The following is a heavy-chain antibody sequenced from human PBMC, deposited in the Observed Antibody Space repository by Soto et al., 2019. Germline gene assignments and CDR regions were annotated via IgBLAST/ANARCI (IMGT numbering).Heavy chain of an antibody. CDR1: GFTFSTYS. D-gene: IGHD2-2*02. CDR2: ISSRSDI. J-gene: IGHJ6*02. CDR3: AREYTAWPLAYGLDV. Sequence: GGSLRLSCVGSGFTFSTYSINWVRQAPGKGLEWVSSISSRSDIYYADSVKGRFTISRDNAKNSVSLQMNSLRAEDTAVYYCAREYTAWPLAYGLDVWGQVTTVTVSS. V-gene: IGHV3-21*01.